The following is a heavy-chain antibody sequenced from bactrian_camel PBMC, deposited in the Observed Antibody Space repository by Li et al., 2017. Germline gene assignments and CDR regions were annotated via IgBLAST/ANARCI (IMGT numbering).Heavy chain of an antibody. D-gene: IGHD1*01. CDR2: LGRDGST. J-gene: IGHJ4*01. CDR1: EDVGSKYS. Sequence: QLVESGGGSVQAGGSLRLACVYSEDVGSKYSMGWFRQAPGKEREGVAALGRDGSTSYRDSVKGRFTISRDNANTTLYLQMNNLSPEDTAMYYCAAAPSFGLEHGLDLPFTLWGHGTQVTVS. V-gene: IGHV3S55*01. CDR3: AAAPSFGLEHGLDLPFTL.